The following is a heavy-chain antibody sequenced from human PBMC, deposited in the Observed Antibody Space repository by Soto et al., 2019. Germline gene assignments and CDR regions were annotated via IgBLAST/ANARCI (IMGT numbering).Heavy chain of an antibody. D-gene: IGHD3-3*01. Sequence: PSETLSLTCAVSGGSISSGGYSWSWIRQPPGKGLEWIGYIYHSGSTYYNPSLKSRVTISVDRSKNQFSLKLSSVTAADTAVYYCARVQVDDFWSGHKGYGMDVWGQGTTVTVSS. V-gene: IGHV4-30-2*01. CDR1: GGSISSGGYS. J-gene: IGHJ6*02. CDR3: ARVQVDDFWSGHKGYGMDV. CDR2: IYHSGST.